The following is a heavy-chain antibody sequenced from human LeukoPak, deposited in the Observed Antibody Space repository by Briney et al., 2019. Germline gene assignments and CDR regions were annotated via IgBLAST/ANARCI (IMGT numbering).Heavy chain of an antibody. D-gene: IGHD1-7*01. Sequence: ASVKVSCKASGGTFSSYAISWVRQAPGQGLEWMGRIIPILGIANYAQKFQGRVTITADKSTSTAYMELSSLRSEDTAVYYCARGLTSWGTRTRNWFDPWGQGTLVTVSP. CDR3: ARGLTSWGTRTRNWFDP. J-gene: IGHJ5*02. CDR2: IIPILGIA. V-gene: IGHV1-69*04. CDR1: GGTFSSYA.